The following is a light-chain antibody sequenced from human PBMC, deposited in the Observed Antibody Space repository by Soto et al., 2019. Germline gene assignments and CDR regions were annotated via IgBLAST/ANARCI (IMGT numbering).Light chain of an antibody. V-gene: IGKV3D-15*01. CDR2: DAS. Sequence: EIVMTQSPATLSVSLGERATLSCRASQTVSTYLAWYQQRPGQSPRLLIYDASNRATGIPARVSGSGSGTEFTLTISSLQSEDVSVYFGQQYYDWPITFGQGTRLEIK. J-gene: IGKJ5*01. CDR3: QQYYDWPIT. CDR1: QTVSTY.